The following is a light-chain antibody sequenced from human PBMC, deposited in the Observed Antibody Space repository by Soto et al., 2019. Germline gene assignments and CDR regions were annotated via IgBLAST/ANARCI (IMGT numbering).Light chain of an antibody. CDR3: QQYGSIPWT. CDR2: DAS. V-gene: IGKV3-20*01. Sequence: EIVLTQSPGTLSLSPGERATLSCRASQSVVSNYLAWYQLKPGQAPRLLIYDASSRATGIPDGFSGSGSGTDFTLTISRLEPEDFAVYYCQQYGSIPWTFGQGTKVDIK. J-gene: IGKJ1*01. CDR1: QSVVSNY.